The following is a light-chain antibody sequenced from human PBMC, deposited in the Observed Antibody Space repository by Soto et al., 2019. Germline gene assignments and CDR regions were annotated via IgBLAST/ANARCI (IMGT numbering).Light chain of an antibody. J-gene: IGKJ4*01. CDR3: HQYGNSPLT. V-gene: IGKV3-20*01. CDR2: GAS. CDR1: QSVRSGY. Sequence: EIVLTQSPGTLSLSPGERATLCRASQSVRSGYFAWYQQKPGQAPRLLIVGASSRATGIPDRFSGGGSGTDFTLTISRLEPEDFALYYCHQYGNSPLTFGGGTTVEIK.